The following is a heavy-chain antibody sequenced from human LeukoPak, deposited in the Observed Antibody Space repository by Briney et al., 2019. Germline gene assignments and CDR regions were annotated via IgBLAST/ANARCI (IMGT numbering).Heavy chain of an antibody. CDR2: TYYRSKWYS. CDR3: ARDSFDGNNWFDP. D-gene: IGHD1-1*01. V-gene: IGHV6-1*01. CDR1: GDSVSSKSAV. J-gene: IGHJ5*02. Sequence: SQTLSLTCAISGDSVSSKSAVWSWIRQSPSRGLEWLGRTYYRSKWYSDYAVSVKSRITVTPDTSKNQFPLQLNSVTPEDTAVYYCARDSFDGNNWFDPWGQGTLVIVSS.